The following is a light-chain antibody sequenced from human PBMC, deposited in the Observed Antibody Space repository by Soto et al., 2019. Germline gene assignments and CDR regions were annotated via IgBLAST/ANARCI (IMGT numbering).Light chain of an antibody. CDR2: GAS. Sequence: EIVLTQSPGTLSLSPGERATRSCRASHSVSSSYLAWYQQRPGQAPRLLIYGASSRATGIPDRFSGSGSGTDFTLTISRLEPEDFAVYYCQQYGSSPVTFGPGTKVDIK. V-gene: IGKV3-20*01. CDR3: QQYGSSPVT. J-gene: IGKJ3*01. CDR1: HSVSSSY.